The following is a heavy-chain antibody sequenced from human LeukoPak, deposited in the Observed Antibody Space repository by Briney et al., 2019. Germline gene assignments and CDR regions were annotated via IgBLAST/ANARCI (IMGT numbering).Heavy chain of an antibody. V-gene: IGHV4-59*01. CDR1: GGSISSYY. CDR3: ARWGIAVDV. D-gene: IGHD6-13*01. Sequence: SETLSPTCTVSGGSISSYYWSWIRQPPGKGLEWIGYIYYSGSTNYNPSLKSRVTISVDTSKNQFSLKLSSVTAADTAVYYCARWGIAVDVWGQGTTVTVSS. J-gene: IGHJ6*02. CDR2: IYYSGST.